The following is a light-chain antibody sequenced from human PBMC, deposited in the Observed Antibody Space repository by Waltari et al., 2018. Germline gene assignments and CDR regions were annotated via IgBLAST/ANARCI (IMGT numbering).Light chain of an antibody. Sequence: SSEPTQDPAVSVALGQTVRITCQGASLRTSYASWYQQTSGQDPILVLFGKNKRPSGIPDRFSGYNSETTTSLTITGAQAEDEADYYCSSRDSSASHVLFAGGTKLTVL. CDR3: SSRDSSASHVL. CDR2: GKN. CDR1: SLRTSY. V-gene: IGLV3-19*01. J-gene: IGLJ2*01.